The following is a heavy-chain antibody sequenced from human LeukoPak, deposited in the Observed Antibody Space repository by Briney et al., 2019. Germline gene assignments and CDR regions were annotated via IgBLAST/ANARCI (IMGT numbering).Heavy chain of an antibody. CDR2: IKQDGSEK. V-gene: IGHV3-7*03. D-gene: IGHD1-26*01. CDR3: ARETVGFPD. Sequence: GGSLRLSCTASGFTFRSYWMTWVRQAPGQGLEWVANIKQDGSEKYYVDSVKGRFTISRDNAKNSLYLQMNSLRAEDTAVYYCARETVGFPDWGQGTLVTVSS. J-gene: IGHJ4*02. CDR1: GFTFRSYW.